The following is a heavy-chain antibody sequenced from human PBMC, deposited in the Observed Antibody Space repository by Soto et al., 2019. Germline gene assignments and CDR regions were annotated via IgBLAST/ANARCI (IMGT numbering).Heavy chain of an antibody. CDR2: INHSGTT. Sequence: SETLSLTCAVYGGTFSGYYWSWIRQPPGKGLEWIGEINHSGTTNYNPSLKSRVTISADTSKNQFSLKLSSVTAADTAVYYCARTIVATADYWGQGTLVTVSS. V-gene: IGHV4-34*01. CDR1: GGTFSGYY. CDR3: ARTIVATADY. D-gene: IGHD5-12*01. J-gene: IGHJ4*02.